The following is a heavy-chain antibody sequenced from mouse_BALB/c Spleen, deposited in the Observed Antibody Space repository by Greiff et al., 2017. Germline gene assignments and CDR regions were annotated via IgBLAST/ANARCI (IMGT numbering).Heavy chain of an antibody. CDR1: GFSLTSYG. D-gene: IGHD2-1*01. CDR3: ASPPYGNYEGYYAMDY. CDR2: IWAGGST. V-gene: IGHV2-9*02. Sequence: QVQLKESGPGLVAPSQSLSITCTVSGFSLTSYGVHWVRQPPGKGLEWLGVIWAGGSTNYNSALMSRLSISKDNSKSQVFLKMNSLQTDDTAMYYCASPPYGNYEGYYAMDYWGQGTSVTVSS. J-gene: IGHJ4*01.